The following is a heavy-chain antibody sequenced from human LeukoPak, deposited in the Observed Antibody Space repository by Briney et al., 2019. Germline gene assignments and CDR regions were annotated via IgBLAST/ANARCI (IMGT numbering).Heavy chain of an antibody. CDR1: GFTFSSYA. CDR2: VTSGCGST. Sequence: GGSLRLSCAASGFTFSSYAMRGVRQAPGKGLEWVSTVTSGCGSTFCADSVKGRFPISRDNSQSSLYLQLNSLRAEDTAVFYCTKDHPDCRGTSCLLFDYWGQGTLVTVSS. D-gene: IGHD2-2*01. V-gene: IGHV3-23*01. J-gene: IGHJ4*02. CDR3: TKDHPDCRGTSCLLFDY.